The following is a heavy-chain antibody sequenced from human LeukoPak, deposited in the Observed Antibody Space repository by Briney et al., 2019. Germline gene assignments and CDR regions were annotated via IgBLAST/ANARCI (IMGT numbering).Heavy chain of an antibody. Sequence: ASVKISCKASVYTFTSYGISWVRQAPGQRLEWMGWISAYNGNKNYAQKFKGRVTMTTDTLTTTAHMELRSLRSDDTAVYYCAREGEGVPGAMSWFQYYYYYMDVWGKGTTVIVSS. V-gene: IGHV1-18*01. D-gene: IGHD2-2*01. CDR1: VYTFTSYG. J-gene: IGHJ6*03. CDR2: ISAYNGNK. CDR3: AREGEGVPGAMSWFQYYYYYMDV.